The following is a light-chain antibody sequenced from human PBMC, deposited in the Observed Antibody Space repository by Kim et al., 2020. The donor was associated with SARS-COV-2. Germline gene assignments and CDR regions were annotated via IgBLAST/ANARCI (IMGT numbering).Light chain of an antibody. Sequence: EIVLTQSPGTLSLSPGEGATLSCRATQSISSNFLAWFLQKPGQASRLLIYAASKRATGIPDRFSGNGSGTDFTLTISRLEPEDSAVYYCQQYGNSPLTFGGGTKVDIK. J-gene: IGKJ4*01. CDR2: AAS. CDR1: QSISSNF. CDR3: QQYGNSPLT. V-gene: IGKV3-20*01.